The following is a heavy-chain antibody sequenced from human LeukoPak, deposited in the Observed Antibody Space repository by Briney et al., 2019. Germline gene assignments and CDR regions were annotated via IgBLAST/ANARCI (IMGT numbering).Heavy chain of an antibody. CDR1: GFTFDDYG. CDR2: IKQDGSEK. D-gene: IGHD4-11*01. Sequence: GGSLTLSCAASGFTFDDYGMGWVRQAPGKGLEWVTNIKQDGSEKYYVDSVKGRFTISRDNAKNSLYLQMNSLRVEDTAVYYCARGAYSNYLSWGQGTLVTVSS. J-gene: IGHJ5*02. V-gene: IGHV3-7*01. CDR3: ARGAYSNYLS.